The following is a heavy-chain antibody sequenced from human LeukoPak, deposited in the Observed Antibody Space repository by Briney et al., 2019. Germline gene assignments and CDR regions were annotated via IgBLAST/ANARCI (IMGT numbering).Heavy chain of an antibody. CDR1: GFTFSSYS. CDR3: AKIGYGDYSDAFDI. V-gene: IGHV3-21*04. Sequence: GGSLRLSCAASGFTFSSYSMNWVRQAPGKGLEWVSSISSSSSYIYYADSVKGRFTISRDNSKNTLYLQMNSLRAEDTAVYYCAKIGYGDYSDAFDIWGQGTMVTVSS. J-gene: IGHJ3*02. D-gene: IGHD4-17*01. CDR2: ISSSSSYI.